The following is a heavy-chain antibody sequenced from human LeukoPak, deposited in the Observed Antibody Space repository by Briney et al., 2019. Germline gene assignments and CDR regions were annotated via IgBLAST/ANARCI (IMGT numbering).Heavy chain of an antibody. V-gene: IGHV3-23*01. D-gene: IGHD3-22*01. Sequence: GGSLRLSCAASGFTFSSYAMSWVRQAPGKGLEWVSVISGSGGNAYYVDSVKGRFTISRDNSKNTLSLQMNSLRAEDTAVYYCAKGDSGYYYDSSGYLNRFDPWGQGTLVTVSS. CDR3: AKGDSGYYYDSSGYLNRFDP. CDR1: GFTFSSYA. CDR2: ISGSGGNA. J-gene: IGHJ5*02.